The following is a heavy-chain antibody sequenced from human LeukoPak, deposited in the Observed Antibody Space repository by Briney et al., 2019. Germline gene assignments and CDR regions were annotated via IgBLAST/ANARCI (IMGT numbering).Heavy chain of an antibody. CDR1: GFTFSGSA. CDR2: IRSKANNDAT. Sequence: GGSLRLSCAASGFTFSGSAMHWVRQASGKGLEWVGRIRSKANNDATAYAASVKGRFTISRDDSKNTAYLQMNSLKTEDTAVYYCAGTLSGWYYFDYWGQGTLVTVSS. V-gene: IGHV3-73*01. D-gene: IGHD6-19*01. CDR3: AGTLSGWYYFDY. J-gene: IGHJ4*02.